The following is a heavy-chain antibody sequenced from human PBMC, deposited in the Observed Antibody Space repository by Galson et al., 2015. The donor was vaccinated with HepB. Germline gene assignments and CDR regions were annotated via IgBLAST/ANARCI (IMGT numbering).Heavy chain of an antibody. CDR3: VFLRGYDLKPLDY. J-gene: IGHJ4*02. Sequence: SVKVSCKASGYTFTNYDINWVRQATGQGLEWMGWMNPNSSTTGYAQKFQGRLTMTRSTSISTAYMELSSLRSEDTAVYYCVFLRGYDLKPLDYWGQGTLVTVSS. CDR1: GYTFTNYD. D-gene: IGHD5-12*01. V-gene: IGHV1-8*01. CDR2: MNPNSSTT.